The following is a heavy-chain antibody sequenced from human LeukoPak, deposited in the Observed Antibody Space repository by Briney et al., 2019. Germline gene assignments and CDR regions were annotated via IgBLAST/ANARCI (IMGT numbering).Heavy chain of an antibody. CDR1: GGSISSGSYY. V-gene: IGHV4-61*02. CDR2: IYTSGST. D-gene: IGHD1-7*01. Sequence: SETLSLTCTVSGGSISSGSYYWSWIRQPAGKGLEWIGRIYTSGSTNYNPSLKSRVTISVDTSKNQFSLKLSSVTAADTAVYYCAGDQGGTTWYYYGMDVWGQGTTVTVPS. J-gene: IGHJ6*02. CDR3: AGDQGGTTWYYYGMDV.